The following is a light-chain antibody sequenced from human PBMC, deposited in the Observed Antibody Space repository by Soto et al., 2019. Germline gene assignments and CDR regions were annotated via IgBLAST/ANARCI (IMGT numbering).Light chain of an antibody. CDR1: QSVSSSY. V-gene: IGKV3D-20*02. CDR3: QQRSNWPLT. J-gene: IGKJ4*01. Sequence: EILFTQFPGTLSLSPGERATRSCRASQSVSSSYLAWYQQKPGQAPRLLIYDASNRATGIPARFSGSGSGTDFTLTISSLEPEDFAVYYCQQRSNWPLTFGGGTKVDIK. CDR2: DAS.